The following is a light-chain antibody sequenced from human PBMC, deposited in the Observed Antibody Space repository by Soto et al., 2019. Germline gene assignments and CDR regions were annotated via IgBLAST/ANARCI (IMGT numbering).Light chain of an antibody. CDR1: QSVHNF. CDR2: GAS. Sequence: EVVLTQSPATLSLSPGDRAALSCKASQSVHNFLAWYQQKPGQPPRLLIYGASNRAAGIPARFSGSGSGTEFTLTISSLQPDDFATYYCRQYNSYSFGQGTKV. V-gene: IGKV3D-15*01. J-gene: IGKJ1*01. CDR3: RQYNSYS.